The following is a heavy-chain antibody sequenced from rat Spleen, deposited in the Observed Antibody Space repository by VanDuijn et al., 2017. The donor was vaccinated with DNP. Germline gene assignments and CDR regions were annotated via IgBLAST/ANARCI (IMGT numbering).Heavy chain of an antibody. CDR3: AGRPPPTRGPFDY. CDR1: GFIFSDHN. Sequence: EVKLVESGGGLVQPGRSLILSCTASGFIFSDHNMAWVRQAPKKGLEWVATISYDGSSTYYRDSVKGRFIISRNNAKSTLYLQMDSLRSDDTATYYCAGRPPPTRGPFDYWGQGVTVTVSS. CDR2: ISYDGSST. J-gene: IGHJ2*01. V-gene: IGHV5-7*01. D-gene: IGHD1-4*01.